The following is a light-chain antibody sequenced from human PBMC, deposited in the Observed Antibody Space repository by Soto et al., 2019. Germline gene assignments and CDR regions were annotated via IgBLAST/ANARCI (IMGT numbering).Light chain of an antibody. CDR2: DAS. CDR1: QNINNY. CDR3: QQYENLPT. Sequence: DIQMPQPPSSLSASVGDRVTITCQASQNINNYLNWYQQKPGRAPKLLIYDASNLEAGVPSRFRGSGSGTDFTCNISRLQPEDIATYYCQQYENLPTFGQGTRLESK. J-gene: IGKJ5*01. V-gene: IGKV1-33*01.